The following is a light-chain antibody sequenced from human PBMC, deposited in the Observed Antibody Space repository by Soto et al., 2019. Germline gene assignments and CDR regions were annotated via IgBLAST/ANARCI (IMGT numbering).Light chain of an antibody. CDR1: QSIDNRY. CDR3: QQYFGSSWT. J-gene: IGKJ1*01. CDR2: ATS. Sequence: EIVLTQSPGTLSSSPGERATLSCRASQSIDNRYLAWYQHKPGQAPRLLIYATSSRATGIPDRFGGSGSGKDFTLTINRLEPENFEVYYCQQYFGSSWTFGQGT. V-gene: IGKV3-20*01.